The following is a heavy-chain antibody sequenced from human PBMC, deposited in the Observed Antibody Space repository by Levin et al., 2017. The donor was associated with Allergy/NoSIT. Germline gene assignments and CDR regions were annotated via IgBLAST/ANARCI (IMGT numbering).Heavy chain of an antibody. V-gene: IGHV5-51*01. D-gene: IGHD4-23*01. CDR2: IFPSDSDT. CDR3: ARRDSDGSNSFDY. J-gene: IGHJ4*02. Sequence: GGSLRLSCQASGYSFTSYWFGWVRQRPGKGLEWMGLIFPSDSDTRVSPSFQGQIIMSVDKSISTAYLQWSSLKASDSAMYYCARRDSDGSNSFDYWGQGTLVTVSS. CDR1: GYSFTSYW.